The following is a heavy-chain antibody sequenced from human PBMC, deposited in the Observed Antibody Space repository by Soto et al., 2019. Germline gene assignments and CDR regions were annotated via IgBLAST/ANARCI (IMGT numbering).Heavy chain of an antibody. J-gene: IGHJ3*02. D-gene: IGHD2-15*01. CDR2: ISGSGGST. V-gene: IGHV3-23*01. CDR1: GFTFSSYA. Sequence: GGSLRLSCAASGFTFSSYAMSWVRQAPGKGLEWVSAISGSGGSTYYADSVKGRFTISGDNSKNTLYLQMNSLRAEDTAVYYCAKDFTRLVAAPDAFDIWGQGTMVTVSS. CDR3: AKDFTRLVAAPDAFDI.